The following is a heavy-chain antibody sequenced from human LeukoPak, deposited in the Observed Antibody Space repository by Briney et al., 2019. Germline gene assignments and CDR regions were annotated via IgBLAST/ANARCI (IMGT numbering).Heavy chain of an antibody. D-gene: IGHD6-13*01. J-gene: IGHJ4*02. Sequence: SETLSLTCAVYGGSFSGYHWSWIRQPPGKGLEWIGEINHSGSTNYNPSLKSRVTISVDTSKNQFSLKLSSVTAADTAVYYCARAYSSSWYRYWGQGTLVTVSS. V-gene: IGHV4-34*01. CDR2: INHSGST. CDR1: GGSFSGYH. CDR3: ARAYSSSWYRY.